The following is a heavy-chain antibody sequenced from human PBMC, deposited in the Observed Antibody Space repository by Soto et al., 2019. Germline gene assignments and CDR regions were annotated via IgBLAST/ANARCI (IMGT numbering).Heavy chain of an antibody. CDR1: GGSFSGYY. CDR3: ARGGYGSGSYPPLAFDY. Sequence: SETLSLTCAVYGGSFSGYYWSWIRQPPGKGLEWIGEINHSGSTNYNPSLKSRVTISVDTSKNQFSLKLSSVTAADTAVYYCARGGYGSGSYPPLAFDYWGQGTLVTVSS. D-gene: IGHD3-10*01. CDR2: INHSGST. V-gene: IGHV4-34*01. J-gene: IGHJ4*02.